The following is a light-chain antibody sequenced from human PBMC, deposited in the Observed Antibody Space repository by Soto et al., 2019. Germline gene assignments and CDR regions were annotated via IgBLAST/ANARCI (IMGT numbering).Light chain of an antibody. CDR3: RRYGTSSLT. CDR1: QSVSSNY. J-gene: IGKJ4*01. V-gene: IGKV3-20*01. CDR2: GAS. Sequence: ILMTKSPLSLPVTPGEPATLSCRDSQSVSSNYLAWYQQKPGQAPRLLIYGASSRATGIPDRFSGSGSGTDFTLTITRLEPEDFAVYYCRRYGTSSLTFGGGTKVDIK.